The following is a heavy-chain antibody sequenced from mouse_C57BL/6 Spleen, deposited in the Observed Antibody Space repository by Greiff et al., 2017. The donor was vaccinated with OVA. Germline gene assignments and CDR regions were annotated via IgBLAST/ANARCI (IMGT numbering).Heavy chain of an antibody. V-gene: IGHV3-6*01. Sequence: EVQLQESGPGLVKPSQSLSLTCSVTGYSITSGYYWNWIRQFPGNKLEWMGYISYDGSNNYNPSLKNRISITRVTSKNQFFLKLNSVTTEDTATYYCARNYGSSPFDYWGQGTTLTVSS. J-gene: IGHJ2*01. CDR1: GYSITSGYY. D-gene: IGHD1-1*01. CDR3: ARNYGSSPFDY. CDR2: ISYDGSN.